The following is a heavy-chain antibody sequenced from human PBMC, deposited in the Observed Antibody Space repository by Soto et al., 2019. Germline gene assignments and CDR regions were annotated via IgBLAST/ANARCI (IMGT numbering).Heavy chain of an antibody. CDR2: ISGGGNST. Sequence: GGSLRLSCAASGFTFSNYAMTWVRQAPGKGLEWVSGISGGGNSTYYADSVKGRFTISRDNSKNALYLQMNSLRAEDTAVYYCAKDVAVVVVAATYFYWGQGTLVTVSS. CDR3: AKDVAVVVVAATYFY. V-gene: IGHV3-23*01. D-gene: IGHD2-15*01. CDR1: GFTFSNYA. J-gene: IGHJ4*02.